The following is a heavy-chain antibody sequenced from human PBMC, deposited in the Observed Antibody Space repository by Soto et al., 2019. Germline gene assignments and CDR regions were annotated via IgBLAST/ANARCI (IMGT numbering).Heavy chain of an antibody. Sequence: GGSLRLSCAASGFVFEMYWMHWVRQTPGKGPEWVSRISDDGARTDYADSVKGRFTISRDNAKNSLYLQMNSLRAEDTAVYYCTRGPRPSSVGTGAFRGLRALVTVAS. V-gene: IGHV3-74*01. D-gene: IGHD3-10*01. CDR2: ISDDGART. CDR3: TRGPRPSSVGTGAF. CDR1: GFVFEMYW. J-gene: IGHJ4*02.